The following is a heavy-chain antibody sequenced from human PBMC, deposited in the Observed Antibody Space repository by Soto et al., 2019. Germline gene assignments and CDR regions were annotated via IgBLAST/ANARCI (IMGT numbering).Heavy chain of an antibody. CDR2: IYYSGST. V-gene: IGHV4-31*03. D-gene: IGHD2-15*01. Sequence: SETLSLTCTVSGGSISSGGYYWSWIRQHPGKGLEWIGYIYYSGSTHYNPSLKSRVTISVDTSKNQFSLKLSSVTAADTAVHYCARDRRYCSGGSCYAYYYGMDVWGQGTTVTVSS. CDR1: GGSISSGGYY. CDR3: ARDRRYCSGGSCYAYYYGMDV. J-gene: IGHJ6*02.